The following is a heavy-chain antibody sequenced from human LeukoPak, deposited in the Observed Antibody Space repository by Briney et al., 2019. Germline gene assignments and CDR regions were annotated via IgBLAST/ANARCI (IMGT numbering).Heavy chain of an antibody. CDR1: GYTFTAYY. V-gene: IGHV1-2*02. CDR2: INPNSGGT. CDR3: ARGVVGWGSGYFDY. Sequence: GASVRVSCKASGYTFTAYYMHWVRQAPGQGVEWVGWINPNSGGTGYAQRFQGRVSMTRDTSISTAYMELSSLRSDDTAVYYCARGVVGWGSGYFDYWGQGTLVTVSS. J-gene: IGHJ4*02. D-gene: IGHD7-27*01.